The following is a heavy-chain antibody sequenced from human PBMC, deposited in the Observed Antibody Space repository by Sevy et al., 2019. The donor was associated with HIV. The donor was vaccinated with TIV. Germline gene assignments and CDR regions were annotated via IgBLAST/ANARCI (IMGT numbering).Heavy chain of an antibody. CDR3: ARADYYGSGSQEAFDI. J-gene: IGHJ3*02. V-gene: IGHV5-51*01. CDR1: GYSFTTYW. D-gene: IGHD3-10*01. CDR2: IYPGDSHT. Sequence: GESLKISCKGSGYSFTTYWIGWVRQMPGKGLEWMGIIYPGDSHTRYSQSFQGQGTISADKSISTAYLQWSSLKASDTAMEYCARADYYGSGSQEAFDIWGQGTMVTVSS.